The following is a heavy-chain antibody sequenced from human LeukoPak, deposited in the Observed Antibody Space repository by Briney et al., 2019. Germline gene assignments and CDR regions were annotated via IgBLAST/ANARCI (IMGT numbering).Heavy chain of an antibody. CDR2: IKQDGSEK. D-gene: IGHD3-16*02. V-gene: IGHV3-7*03. CDR3: ARDDYVWGSYRPFDY. J-gene: IGHJ4*02. CDR1: GFTFSSYW. Sequence: PGGSLRLSCAASGFTFSSYWMSWVRQAPGKGLEWVANIKQDGSEKYYVDSVKGRFTISRDNAKNSLYLQMNSLRAEDTAVYYCARDDYVWGSYRPFDYWGQGTLVTVSS.